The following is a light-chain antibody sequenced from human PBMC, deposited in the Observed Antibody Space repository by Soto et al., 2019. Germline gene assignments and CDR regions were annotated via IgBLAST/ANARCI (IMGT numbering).Light chain of an antibody. V-gene: IGKV3-20*01. CDR2: GTS. CDR3: QQYGTSLWT. J-gene: IGKJ1*01. Sequence: ENVLTQSPDTLSLSPGERATLSCWASQSVPSAYLAWYQQRRGQSPRLLIYGTSSRAPGIPDRFSGSGSGTDFTLTISRLEPEDFAVYLCQQYGTSLWTFGQGTKVEIK. CDR1: QSVPSAY.